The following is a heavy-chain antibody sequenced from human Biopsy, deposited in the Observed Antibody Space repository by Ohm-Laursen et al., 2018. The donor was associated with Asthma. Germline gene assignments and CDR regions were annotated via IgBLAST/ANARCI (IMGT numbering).Heavy chain of an antibody. CDR2: ISPVFGTP. J-gene: IGHJ6*02. D-gene: IGHD5-12*01. V-gene: IGHV1-69*13. CDR1: GGTFGNYA. CDR3: ARGYSGSDRIVYYYSGLEV. Sequence: ASVKVSCKASGGTFGNYAISWVRQAPGLGLEWMGGISPVFGTPDHAQMFEGRVTITADESTSTAYMELSSLSSEDTAVYYCARGYSGSDRIVYYYSGLEVWGQGTTVTVSS.